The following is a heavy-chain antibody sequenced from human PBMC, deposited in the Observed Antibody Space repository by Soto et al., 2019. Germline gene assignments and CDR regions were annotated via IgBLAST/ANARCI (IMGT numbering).Heavy chain of an antibody. CDR2: IIPIFGTA. J-gene: IGHJ4*02. Sequence: QVQLVQSGAEVKKPGSSVKVSCKASGGTFSSYAISWVRQAPGQGLEWMGWIIPIFGTANYAQKFQGRVTITADKSTSTAYMELSSLRSEDTAVYYCARGPLHYGDPTAPPDYWGQGTLVTVSS. CDR3: ARGPLHYGDPTAPPDY. V-gene: IGHV1-69*06. CDR1: GGTFSSYA. D-gene: IGHD4-17*01.